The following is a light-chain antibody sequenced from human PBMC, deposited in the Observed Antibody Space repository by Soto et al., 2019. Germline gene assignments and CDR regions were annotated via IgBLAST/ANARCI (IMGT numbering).Light chain of an antibody. CDR3: QQYATSPRT. CDR1: QSVNNNY. V-gene: IGKV3-20*01. CDR2: GAS. Sequence: ENVLTQSPGTPSLSPGEEATLSCRASQSVNNNYLAWYQQIPGQPPRLLIYGASSRATGIPDRFSGRGSGTDFTLTIARLEPVDFSVYYCQQYATSPRTFGQGTKVDIK. J-gene: IGKJ1*01.